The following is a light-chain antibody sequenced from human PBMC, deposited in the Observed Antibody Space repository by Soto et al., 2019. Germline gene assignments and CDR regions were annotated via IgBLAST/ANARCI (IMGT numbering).Light chain of an antibody. CDR3: QQYWT. V-gene: IGKV3-20*01. CDR2: GAS. Sequence: EIVLTQSPGTLSLSPGERATLSCRASQSVSSSYLAWYQQKPGQAPRLLIYGASSRDTGIPDRFSGSGSGTAFTLTSSRLEPEDLAVYYCQQYWTFGQGTKVEIK. CDR1: QSVSSSY. J-gene: IGKJ1*01.